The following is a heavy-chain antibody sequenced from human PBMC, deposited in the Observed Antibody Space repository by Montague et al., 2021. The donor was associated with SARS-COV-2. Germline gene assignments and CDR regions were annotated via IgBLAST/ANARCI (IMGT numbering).Heavy chain of an antibody. CDR2: ISYDGFNK. CDR3: ASGGGYRDAFDI. V-gene: IGHV3-30*04. D-gene: IGHD5-18*01. Sequence: SLRLSCAASGFTFSSHAMHWVRQAPGKGLEWVAVISYDGFNKYYADSVKGRFTISRNNYKNTLSLQMNSRRTEATAVYYCASGGGYRDAFDIWGQGTMVTVSS. J-gene: IGHJ3*02. CDR1: GFTFSSHA.